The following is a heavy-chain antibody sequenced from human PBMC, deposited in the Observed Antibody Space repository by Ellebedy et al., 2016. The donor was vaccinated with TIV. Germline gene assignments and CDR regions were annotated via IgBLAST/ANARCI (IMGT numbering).Heavy chain of an antibody. CDR1: GFTFSNDA. CDR3: AKGGSLTVFGVVSDGFDI. J-gene: IGHJ3*02. CDR2: MSGPGGSI. V-gene: IGHV3-23*01. D-gene: IGHD3-3*01. Sequence: GESLKISXVGSGFTFSNDAMSWVRQAPGKGLEWVSSMSGPGGSIYYAHSVEGRFTVSRDNSKNTLFLQMNSLRAEDTAVYYCAKGGSLTVFGVVSDGFDIWGQGTMVTVSS.